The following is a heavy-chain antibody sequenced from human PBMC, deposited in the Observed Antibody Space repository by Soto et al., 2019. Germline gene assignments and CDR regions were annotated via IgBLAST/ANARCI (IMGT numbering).Heavy chain of an antibody. V-gene: IGHV4-31*11. J-gene: IGHJ6*02. CDR3: ARDHDGSGSYHYYGMDV. CDR1: GGSFSGYY. D-gene: IGHD3-10*01. CDR2: IYYSGST. Sequence: SETLSLTCAVYGGSFSGYYWSWIRQHPGKGLEWIGYIYYSGSTYYNPSLKSRVTISVDTSKNQFSLKLSSVTAADTAVYYCARDHDGSGSYHYYGMDVWGQGTTVTVSS.